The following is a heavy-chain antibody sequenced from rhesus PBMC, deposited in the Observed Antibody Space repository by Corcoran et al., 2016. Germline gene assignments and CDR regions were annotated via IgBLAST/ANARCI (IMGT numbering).Heavy chain of an antibody. CDR1: GFSLSTSGMG. Sequence: QVTLKESGPALVKPTQTLTLTCTFSGFSLSTSGMGVGWISQPSRKTLEWLAHIDWDDDKRYSTSLKSRLTISKDTSKNQVGLTMNNMDPVDTATYYCARKTALGFDYWGQGVLVTVSS. CDR2: IDWDDDK. J-gene: IGHJ4*01. V-gene: IGHV2-1*01. CDR3: ARKTALGFDY. D-gene: IGHD3S6*01.